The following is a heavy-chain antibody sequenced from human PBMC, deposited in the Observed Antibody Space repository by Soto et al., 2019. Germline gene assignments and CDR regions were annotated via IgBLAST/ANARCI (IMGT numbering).Heavy chain of an antibody. CDR1: GFSLSNARWG. CDR3: ARLENYLSYFDY. CDR2: IFSTDEK. Sequence: SGPTLGNPTETLTLTSTVAGFSLSNARWGVRWIRQPPGKALECLAHIFSTDEKSYSTSLKSRLTTSKDTSKSQVVLTMTNRDLVDTATYYCARLENYLSYFDYWRQGTLVT. J-gene: IGHJ4*02. D-gene: IGHD3-10*01. V-gene: IGHV2-26*01.